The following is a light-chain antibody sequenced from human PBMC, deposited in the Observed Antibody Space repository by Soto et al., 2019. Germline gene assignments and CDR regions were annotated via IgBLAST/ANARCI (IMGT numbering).Light chain of an antibody. CDR3: QSHESGLSGARV. CDR1: SSNIGAGYD. J-gene: IGLJ3*02. V-gene: IGLV1-40*01. Sequence: QSVLTQPPSVSGAPGQRVTISCTGSSSNIGAGYDVHWYQQFPGTAPKLLIYGNNNRTSGVPDRFSGSKSGTSASLAITGLQAEDEADYYCQSHESGLSGARVFGGGTKLTVL. CDR2: GNN.